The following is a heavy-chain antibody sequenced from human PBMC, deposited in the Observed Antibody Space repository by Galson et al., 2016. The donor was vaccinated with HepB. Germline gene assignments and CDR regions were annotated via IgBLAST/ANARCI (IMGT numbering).Heavy chain of an antibody. D-gene: IGHD1-26*01. J-gene: IGHJ4*02. CDR3: ANAQPLIVGPNIFDH. V-gene: IGHV3-23*01. CDR2: ILEDGRNP. CDR1: GFAFSTYA. Sequence: SLRLSCAASGFAFSTYAMTWVRQAPGKGLEWVSPILEDGRNPFSAASVRGRFTISRDNVNNILFLQMHSQRVKDTAVYYCANAQPLIVGPNIFDHWGQGTLVTVAS.